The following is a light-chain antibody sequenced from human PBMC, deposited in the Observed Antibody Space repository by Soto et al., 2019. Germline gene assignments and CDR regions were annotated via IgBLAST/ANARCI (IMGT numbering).Light chain of an antibody. CDR3: QQYGGSPKYT. Sequence: EIVLTQSPGTLSLSPGERATLSCRASQSISINYLAWYQQKSGQAPRLLVYGASSRATGIPDRFSGSGSGTDFTLTISRLEPEDFAVYYCQQYGGSPKYTFGQGTKLEIE. V-gene: IGKV3-20*01. CDR2: GAS. CDR1: QSISINY. J-gene: IGKJ2*01.